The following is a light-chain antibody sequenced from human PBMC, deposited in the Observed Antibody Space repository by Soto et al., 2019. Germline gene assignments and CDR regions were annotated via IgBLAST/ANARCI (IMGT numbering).Light chain of an antibody. J-gene: IGKJ4*01. CDR1: QSVSSN. CDR2: GAS. CDR3: QQYDNLPLT. V-gene: IGKV3-20*01. Sequence: EIVLTQSPGTLSLSPGERATLSCRASQSVSSNLAWYQQKPGQSPRLVVYGASNRAAGIPDRFSGSGSGTDFTFTISSLQPEDIATYYCQQYDNLPLTFGGGTKVDIK.